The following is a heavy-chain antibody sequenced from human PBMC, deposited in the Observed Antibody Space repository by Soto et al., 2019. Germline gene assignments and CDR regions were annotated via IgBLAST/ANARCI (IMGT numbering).Heavy chain of an antibody. CDR1: DSVNLGGEFN. D-gene: IGHD2-21*02. CDR3: AIYGGDYERWFDY. V-gene: IGHV4-39*01. Sequence: PSETQCQTGTVADSVNLGGEFNWGWIRQPPGKRLEWIGSFHYSGSTYSNPSLKSRVTIVVDTSKDQFSLKLTSVTAADTAVYYCAIYGGDYERWFDYCGQGTLVTSPQ. J-gene: IGHJ4*02. CDR2: FHYSGST.